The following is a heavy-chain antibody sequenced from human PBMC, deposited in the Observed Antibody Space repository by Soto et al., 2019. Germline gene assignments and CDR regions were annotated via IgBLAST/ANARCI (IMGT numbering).Heavy chain of an antibody. D-gene: IGHD6-13*01. CDR1: GGSISSSNW. CDR3: ASVEQQLVPPHYYYYYGMDV. J-gene: IGHJ6*02. V-gene: IGHV4-4*02. Sequence: KASETLSLTCTVSGGSISSSNWWSWVRQPPGKGLEWIGEIYHSGSTNYNPSLKSRVTISVDKSKNQFSLKLSSVTAADTAVYYCASVEQQLVPPHYYYYYGMDVWGQGTTVTVSS. CDR2: IYHSGST.